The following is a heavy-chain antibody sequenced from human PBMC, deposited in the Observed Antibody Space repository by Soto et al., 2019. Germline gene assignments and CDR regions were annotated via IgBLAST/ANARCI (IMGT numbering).Heavy chain of an antibody. CDR3: GRSSYSNYRYFHVDY. Sequence: PVVSLRLSFAASGFTFISYCMHWVRQAPGKGLEWVAVIWYVGSNKYYADSVKGLFTISRDKSKNTLYLQMNSMRAEDMVVYYCGRSSYSNYRYFHVDYWGHGTLVTVSS. J-gene: IGHJ4*01. V-gene: IGHV3-33*01. CDR2: IWYVGSNK. D-gene: IGHD4-4*01. CDR1: GFTFISYC.